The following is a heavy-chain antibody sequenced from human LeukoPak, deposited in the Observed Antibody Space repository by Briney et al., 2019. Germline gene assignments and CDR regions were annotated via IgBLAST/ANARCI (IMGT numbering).Heavy chain of an antibody. J-gene: IGHJ6*03. CDR1: GFTFSSYA. CDR3: AKDSDTNYDFWSGYYYYMDV. D-gene: IGHD3-3*01. Sequence: GGSLSLSCAASGFTFSSYAMSWVRQAPGQGLEWVSAISGSGGSTYYADSVKGRFTISRDNSKNTLYLQMNSLRAEDTAVYYCAKDSDTNYDFWSGYYYYMDVWGKGTTVTVSS. V-gene: IGHV3-23*01. CDR2: ISGSGGST.